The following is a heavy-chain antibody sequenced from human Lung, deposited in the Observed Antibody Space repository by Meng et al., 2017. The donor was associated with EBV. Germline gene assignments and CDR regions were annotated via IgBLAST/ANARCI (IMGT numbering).Heavy chain of an antibody. D-gene: IGHD3-22*01. CDR2: INTSAGNP. J-gene: IGHJ4*02. V-gene: IGHV7-4-1*02. CDR1: RHTFTSYS. Sequence: HVHRVQSGSQCKIPGALAHVSCKSFRHTFTSYSLNCARQAPRPRLEWMGWINTSAGNPSYAPGFTGRFVFSFVTSVGTSYIQISSLKADDTAVYYCASGDYYDSSGLDYWGQGTLVTVSS. CDR3: ASGDYYDSSGLDY.